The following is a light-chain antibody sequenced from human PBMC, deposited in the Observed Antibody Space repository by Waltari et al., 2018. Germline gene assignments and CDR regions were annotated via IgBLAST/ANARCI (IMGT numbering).Light chain of an antibody. Sequence: DIQMTQSPSTLSASVGDRVTITCRASQSITNWFAWYQQKPGKAPKLLIVKASNLESGGPSRFSGSGSGTEFTLTISSLQPDYFATYYCQQYDNYWTFGQGTKVEIK. CDR2: KAS. V-gene: IGKV1-5*03. CDR1: QSITNW. CDR3: QQYDNYWT. J-gene: IGKJ1*01.